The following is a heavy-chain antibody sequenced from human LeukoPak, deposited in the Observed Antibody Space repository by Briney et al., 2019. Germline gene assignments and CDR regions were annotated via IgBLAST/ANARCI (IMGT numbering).Heavy chain of an antibody. J-gene: IGHJ5*02. V-gene: IGHV3-74*01. CDR1: GFIFPDYW. CDR2: IRGDGRAT. CDR3: VRGGPSTWS. Sequence: GSLRLSCAASGFIFPDYWMHWVRQAPGSELVWVARIRGDGRATTYADSVKGRFTISRDDAKNTVYLQMNNLRAEDTAVYYCVRGGPSTWSWGQGTLATVS. D-gene: IGHD2-15*01.